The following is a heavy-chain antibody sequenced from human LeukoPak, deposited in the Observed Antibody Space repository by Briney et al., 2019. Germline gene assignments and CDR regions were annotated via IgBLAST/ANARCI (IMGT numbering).Heavy chain of an antibody. J-gene: IGHJ2*01. CDR3: ARDFPSGIGDYDWYFDL. CDR1: GIMFNTSL. D-gene: IGHD3-22*01. CDR2: ISRGSSYI. V-gene: IGHV3-21*01. Sequence: GGPLRFPCTASGIMFNTSLLNWLRYAPGTRPPPFSSISRGSSYIYYADSVKGRFTISRDNAKNSLYLQMNSLRVDDTAVYYCARDFPSGIGDYDWYFDLWGRGILVTVSS.